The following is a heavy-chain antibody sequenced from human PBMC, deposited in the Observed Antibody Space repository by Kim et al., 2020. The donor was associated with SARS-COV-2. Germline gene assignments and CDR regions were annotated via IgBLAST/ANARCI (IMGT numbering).Heavy chain of an antibody. D-gene: IGHD6-19*01. V-gene: IGHV5-10-1*01. CDR3: ARQERQWLVGRWFDP. CDR1: GYSFTSYW. Sequence: GESLKISCKSSGYSFTSYWISWVRQMPREGLEWMGRIDPSDSYTNYSPSFQGHVTISADKSISTAYLQWSSLKDSDTAMYYCARQERQWLVGRWFDPWGQGTLVTVSS. CDR2: IDPSDSYT. J-gene: IGHJ5*02.